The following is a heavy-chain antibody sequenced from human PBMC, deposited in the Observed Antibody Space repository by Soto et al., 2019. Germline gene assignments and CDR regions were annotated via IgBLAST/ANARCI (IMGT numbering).Heavy chain of an antibody. CDR3: ARAPEGCSSTSCYAGWFDP. D-gene: IGHD2-2*01. J-gene: IGHJ5*02. CDR1: GYTFTSYS. CDR2: INAGNGNT. V-gene: IGHV1-3*01. Sequence: ASVKVSCKASGYTFTSYSMHWVRQAPGQRLEWMGWINAGNGNTKYSQKFQGRVTITRDTSASTAYMELSSLRSEDTAVYYCARAPEGCSSTSCYAGWFDPWGQGTLVTVS.